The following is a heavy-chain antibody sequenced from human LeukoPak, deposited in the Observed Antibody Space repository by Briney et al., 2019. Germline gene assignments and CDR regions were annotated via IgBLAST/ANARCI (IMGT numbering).Heavy chain of an antibody. CDR2: INPNSGGT. J-gene: IGHJ6*02. CDR3: ARSGVRGDYYGMDV. V-gene: IGHV1-2*02. D-gene: IGHD3-10*01. Sequence: ASVKVSCKASGYTFTGYYMRWVRQAPGQGLEWMGWINPNSGGTNYAQKFQGRVTMTRDTSISTAYMELSRLRSDDTAVYYCARSGVRGDYYGMDVWGQGTTVTVSS. CDR1: GYTFTGYY.